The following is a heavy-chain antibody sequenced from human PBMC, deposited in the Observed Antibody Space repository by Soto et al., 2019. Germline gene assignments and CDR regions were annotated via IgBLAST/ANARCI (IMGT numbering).Heavy chain of an antibody. V-gene: IGHV3-30*04. Sequence: QVQLAESGGGVVQPGRSLRLSCAASGFTFSSYAMHWVRRAPGTGLEWVATISYDGRNEYYADSVKGRFTISRDNSKNTMNLQMSSLIPEDTAMFYCARDYCDRTYCYGMDVWGQGTTVTVSS. CDR1: GFTFSSYA. CDR3: ARDYCDRTYCYGMDV. D-gene: IGHD2-21*01. CDR2: ISYDGRNE. J-gene: IGHJ6*02.